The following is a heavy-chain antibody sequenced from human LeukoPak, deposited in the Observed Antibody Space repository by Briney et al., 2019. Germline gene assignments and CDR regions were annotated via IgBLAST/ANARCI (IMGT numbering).Heavy chain of an antibody. J-gene: IGHJ5*02. CDR3: AVSNGGYGP. V-gene: IGHV3-74*01. D-gene: IGHD5-12*01. CDR1: AFNFTAYW. Sequence: GGSLRLSCASSAFNFTAYWMHWVRQDPRQGLLWVARINSDGTTTNYADSVKGRFTISRDNAKNTLFLQMDSLRAEDTAVYFCAVSNGGYGPWGQGALVTVSS. CDR2: INSDGTTT.